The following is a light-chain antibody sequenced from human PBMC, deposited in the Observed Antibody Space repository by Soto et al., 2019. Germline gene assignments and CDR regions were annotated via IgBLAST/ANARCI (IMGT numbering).Light chain of an antibody. CDR1: SSDVGSYNL. V-gene: IGLV2-23*02. Sequence: QPVLTQPASVSGSPGQSITISCTGTSSDVGSYNLVSWYQQHPGKAPKLMIYEVSKRPSGVSNRFSGSKSGNTASLTISGLQAEDEAHYYCCSYAGSSTAYVFGTGTKVTVL. CDR2: EVS. CDR3: CSYAGSSTAYV. J-gene: IGLJ1*01.